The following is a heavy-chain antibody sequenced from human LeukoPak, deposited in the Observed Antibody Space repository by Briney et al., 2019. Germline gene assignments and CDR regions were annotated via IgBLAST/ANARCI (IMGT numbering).Heavy chain of an antibody. Sequence: GGSLRLSCAASGFTFSSYWMHWVRQAPGKGLEWVSAVSGSGDSTYYAGSVKGRFTISRDNSKNMVYLQMNSLRAEATAVYYCAKFWDFGDYAIDYWGQGTLVTVSS. CDR1: GFTFSSYW. V-gene: IGHV3-23*01. D-gene: IGHD4-17*01. CDR3: AKFWDFGDYAIDY. J-gene: IGHJ4*02. CDR2: VSGSGDST.